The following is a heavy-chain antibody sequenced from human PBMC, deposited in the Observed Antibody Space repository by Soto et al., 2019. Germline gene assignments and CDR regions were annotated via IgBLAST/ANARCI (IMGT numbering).Heavy chain of an antibody. CDR3: ARDPPTGRAALPRFDY. CDR1: GYTFTSYY. Sequence: ASVKVSCKASGYTFTSYYMHWVRQAPGQGLEWMGIINPSGGSTSYAQKFQGRVTMTRDTSTSTVYMELSSLRSEDTAVYYCARDPPTGRAALPRFDYWGQGTLVTVSS. D-gene: IGHD2-8*02. V-gene: IGHV1-46*01. CDR2: INPSGGST. J-gene: IGHJ4*02.